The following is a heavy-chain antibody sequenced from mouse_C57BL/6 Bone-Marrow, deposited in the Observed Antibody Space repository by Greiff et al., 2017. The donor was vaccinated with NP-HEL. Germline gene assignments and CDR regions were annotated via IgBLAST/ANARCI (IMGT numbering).Heavy chain of an antibody. CDR3: ARSDYDEGGGFAY. CDR2: INPNNGGT. CDR1: GYTFTDYY. Sequence: VQLKQSGPELVKPGASVKISCKASGYTFTDYYMNWVKQSHGKSLEWIGDINPNNGGTSYNQKFKGKATLTVDKSSSTAYMELRSLTSEDSAVYYCARSDYDEGGGFAYWAKGLWSLSLQ. J-gene: IGHJ3*01. V-gene: IGHV1-26*01. D-gene: IGHD2-4*01.